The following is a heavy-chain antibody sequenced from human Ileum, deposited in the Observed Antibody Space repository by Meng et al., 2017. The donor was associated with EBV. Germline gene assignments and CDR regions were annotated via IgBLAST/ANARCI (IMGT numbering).Heavy chain of an antibody. CDR2: LYFSGST. Sequence: LQLQEAGTGLVKPSEPLSLTCTVSGGSISSSVYYWGWIRQPPGKGLEWIGSLYFSGSTSSNPSLESRVTISVDTSNNQFSLKLSSVTAADTAVYYCARRGYSSGWYAYDYWGQGTLVTVSS. D-gene: IGHD6-19*01. J-gene: IGHJ4*02. CDR1: GGSISSSVYY. V-gene: IGHV4-39*01. CDR3: ARRGYSSGWYAYDY.